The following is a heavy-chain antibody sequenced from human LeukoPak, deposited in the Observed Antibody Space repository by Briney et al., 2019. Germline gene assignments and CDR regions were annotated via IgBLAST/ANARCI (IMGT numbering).Heavy chain of an antibody. D-gene: IGHD1-26*01. V-gene: IGHV3-9*01. CDR1: GFTLDDYA. CDR3: AKARVGATELIDY. J-gene: IGHJ4*02. CDR2: ISWNRGSI. Sequence: PGRSLRLSCAVSGFTLDDYAMHWVRQTPGKGLEWVSGISWNRGSIGYADSVKGRFTISREKDKKSLSLQMNSLRAEDTALCYCAKARVGATELIDYWGQGTLVTVSS.